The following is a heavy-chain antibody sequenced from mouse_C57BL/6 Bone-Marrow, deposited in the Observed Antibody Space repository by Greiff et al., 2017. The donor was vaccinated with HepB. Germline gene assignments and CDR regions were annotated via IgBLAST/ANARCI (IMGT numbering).Heavy chain of an antibody. CDR2: ISYDGSN. J-gene: IGHJ4*01. D-gene: IGHD1-1*01. CDR1: GYSITSGYY. Sequence: EVHLVESGPGLVKPSQSLSLTCSVTGYSITSGYYWNWIRQFPGNKLEWMGYISYDGSNNYNPSLKNRISITRDTSKNQFFLKLNSVTTEDTATYYCARRLYYYGRAHYYAMDYWGQGTSVTVSS. CDR3: ARRLYYYGRAHYYAMDY. V-gene: IGHV3-6*01.